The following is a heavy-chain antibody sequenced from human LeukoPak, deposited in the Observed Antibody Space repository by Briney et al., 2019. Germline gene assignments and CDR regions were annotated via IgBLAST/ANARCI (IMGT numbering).Heavy chain of an antibody. D-gene: IGHD5-18*01. V-gene: IGHV1-2*02. CDR2: INPNSGGT. CDR3: ARRTARGYSYGVNAFDI. CDR1: GYTFTGYY. Sequence: ASVKVSCKASGYTFTGYYMYWVRQAPGQGLEWMGWINPNSGGTNYAQKFQGRVTMTRDTSISTAYMELSSLRSEDTAVYYCARRTARGYSYGVNAFDIWGQGTMVTVSS. J-gene: IGHJ3*02.